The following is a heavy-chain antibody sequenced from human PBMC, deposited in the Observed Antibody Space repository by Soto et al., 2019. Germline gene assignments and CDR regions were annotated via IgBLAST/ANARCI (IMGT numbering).Heavy chain of an antibody. CDR3: AQRTTTVTWWFDP. CDR1: GFSLTTSGVG. J-gene: IGHJ5*02. CDR2: IYWDDDK. V-gene: IGHV2-5*02. D-gene: IGHD4-17*01. Sequence: QITLKEAGTTLVKPTQTLTLTCTFSGFSLTTSGVGVGWIRQPPGKALEWLALIYWDDDKRYSPSLKSRLTIIKDTSKNQVVLPITNIVPADTATYFCAQRTTTVTWWFDPWGQGTLVTVSS.